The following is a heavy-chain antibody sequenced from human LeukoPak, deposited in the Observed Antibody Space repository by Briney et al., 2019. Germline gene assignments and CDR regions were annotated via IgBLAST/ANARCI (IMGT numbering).Heavy chain of an antibody. CDR2: INGDGTST. V-gene: IGHV3-74*01. CDR3: ARDSHSSSWYSEFDY. D-gene: IGHD6-13*01. CDR1: GFTFSSYW. Sequence: GGSLRLSCAASGFTFSSYWMHWVRQAPGGGLVWVSRINGDGTSTSYADSVKGRFTISRDNAKNSLYLQMNSLRAEDTAVYYCARDSHSSSWYSEFDYWGQGTLVTVSS. J-gene: IGHJ4*02.